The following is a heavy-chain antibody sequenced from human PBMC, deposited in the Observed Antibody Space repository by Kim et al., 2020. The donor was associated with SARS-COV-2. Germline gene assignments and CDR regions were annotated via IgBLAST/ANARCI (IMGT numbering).Heavy chain of an antibody. J-gene: IGHJ5*02. CDR2: SNK. CDR3: ARDGGNWFDP. Sequence: SNKYYADPVKGRFTISRDNSKNTLYLQMNSLRAEDTAVYYCARDGGNWFDPWGQGTLVTVSS. V-gene: IGHV3-30-3*01. D-gene: IGHD3-16*01.